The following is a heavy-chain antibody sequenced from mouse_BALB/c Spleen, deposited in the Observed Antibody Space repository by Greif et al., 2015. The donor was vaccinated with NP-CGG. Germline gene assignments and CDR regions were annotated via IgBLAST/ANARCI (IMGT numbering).Heavy chain of an antibody. CDR3: TRLSITTVVAEDWYFDV. CDR2: IYPGNSDT. J-gene: IGHJ1*01. CDR1: GYTFTSYW. V-gene: IGHV1-5*01. Sequence: VQLQQSGTVLARPGASVKMSCKASGYTFTSYWMHWVKQRPGQGLEWIGAIYPGNSDTSYNQKFKGKAKLTAVTSTSTAYMELSSLTNEDSAVYYCTRLSITTVVAEDWYFDVWGAETTVTVSS. D-gene: IGHD1-1*01.